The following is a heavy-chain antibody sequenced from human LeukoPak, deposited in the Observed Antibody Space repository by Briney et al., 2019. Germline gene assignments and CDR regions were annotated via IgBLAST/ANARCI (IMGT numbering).Heavy chain of an antibody. V-gene: IGHV3-21*04. D-gene: IGHD5-12*01. J-gene: IGHJ6*03. CDR2: ISSSSSYI. Sequence: GGSLRLSCAASGFTFSSYTMKWVRQAPGKGLEWVSSISSSSSYIYYADSVKGRFTISRDNAKNSLYLQMNSLRAEDTALYYCARDGGGVATYYYYMDVWGKGTTVTVSS. CDR1: GFTFSSYT. CDR3: ARDGGGVATYYYYMDV.